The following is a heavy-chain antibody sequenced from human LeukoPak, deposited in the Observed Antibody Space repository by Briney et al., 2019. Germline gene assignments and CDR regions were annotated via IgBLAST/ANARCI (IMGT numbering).Heavy chain of an antibody. CDR1: GFTLSTYS. J-gene: IGHJ4*02. CDR3: ARDLTGWELQED. Sequence: SGGSLRLSCAASGFTLSTYSMNWVRQPPGKGLEWVSYISSSGNTIYYADSVKGRFTISRDNAKNSLYLQMTSLRAEDTAVYYCARDLTGWELQEDWGQGTLVTASS. CDR2: ISSSGNTI. D-gene: IGHD1-26*01. V-gene: IGHV3-48*04.